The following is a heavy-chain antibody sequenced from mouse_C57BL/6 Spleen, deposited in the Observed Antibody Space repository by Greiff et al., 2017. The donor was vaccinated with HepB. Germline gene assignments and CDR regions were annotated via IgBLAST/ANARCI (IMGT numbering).Heavy chain of an antibody. J-gene: IGHJ3*01. CDR1: GFTFSDYG. CDR2: ISSGSSTI. D-gene: IGHD1-1*01. Sequence: EVHLVESGGGLVKPGGSLKLSCAASGFTFSDYGMHWVRQAPEKGLEWVAYISSGSSTIYYADTVKGRFTISRDNAKNNLFLQMTSLRSEDTAMYDCAREDGSSFWFAYWGQGTLVTVSA. V-gene: IGHV5-17*01. CDR3: AREDGSSFWFAY.